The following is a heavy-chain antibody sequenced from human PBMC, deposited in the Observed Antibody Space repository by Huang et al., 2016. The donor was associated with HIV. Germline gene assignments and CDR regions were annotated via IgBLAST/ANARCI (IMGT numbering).Heavy chain of an antibody. J-gene: IGHJ4*02. CDR3: ARGSPPPFSPD. CDR2: ITSSSTYK. V-gene: IGHV3-21*01. Sequence: SYGMNWVRQAPGKGLEWVSSITSSSTYKYYADSVKGRFTISRDNAKNSLYLQMNSLRAEDTAVYYCARGSPPPFSPDWGQGTLVTVSS. D-gene: IGHD3-3*01. CDR1: SYG.